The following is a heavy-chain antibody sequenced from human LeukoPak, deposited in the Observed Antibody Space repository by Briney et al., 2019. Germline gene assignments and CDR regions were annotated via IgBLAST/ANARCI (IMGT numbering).Heavy chain of an antibody. CDR3: ARRDEYGSGWYSVTFDY. CDR1: GYSFTSYW. CDR2: IYPGDSDT. D-gene: IGHD6-19*01. V-gene: IGHV5-51*01. Sequence: GESLKISCKGSGYSFTSYWIGWVRQMPGKGLEWMGIIYPGDSDTRYSPSFQGQVTISADKSISTAYLQWSSLKASDTAMYYCARRDEYGSGWYSVTFDYWGQGTLVTVSS. J-gene: IGHJ4*02.